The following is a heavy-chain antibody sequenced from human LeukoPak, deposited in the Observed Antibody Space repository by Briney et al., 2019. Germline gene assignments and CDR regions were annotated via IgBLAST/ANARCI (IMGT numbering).Heavy chain of an antibody. CDR1: GGSISSSNDY. J-gene: IGHJ2*01. V-gene: IGHV4-39*01. CDR3: ARRAEYYYDSSGYWYFDL. Sequence: PSETLSLTCTISGGSISSSNDYWGWLRQPPGKGLEWIGSIYYRGSTYYNPSLKSRVTISVDTSKNQFSLKLSSVTAADTAVYYCARRAEYYYDSSGYWYFDLWGRGTLVTVSS. CDR2: IYYRGST. D-gene: IGHD3-22*01.